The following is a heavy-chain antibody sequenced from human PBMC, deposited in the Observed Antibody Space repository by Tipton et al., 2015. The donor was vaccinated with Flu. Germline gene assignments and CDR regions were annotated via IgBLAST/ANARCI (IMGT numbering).Heavy chain of an antibody. CDR1: GGSIRGYY. CDR2: VYYTGST. J-gene: IGHJ4*02. Sequence: TLSLTCTVSGGSIRGYYWNWIRQFPGKGLAWIGFVYYTGSTNYKSSLKSRVTISTDTSTNQVSLKMNSVIAAYTAVYYCARGPPGPSIRSYYFDIWGQVALVTVSS. V-gene: IGHV4-59*01. CDR3: ARGPPGPSIRSYYFDI.